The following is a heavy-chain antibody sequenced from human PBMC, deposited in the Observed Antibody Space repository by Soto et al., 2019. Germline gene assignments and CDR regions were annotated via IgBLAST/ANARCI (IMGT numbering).Heavy chain of an antibody. V-gene: IGHV4-31*03. Sequence: QVQLHESGPGLVKPSQTLSLTCTVSGGSFSSGAYHWSWVRQHPEQGLEWIASISYRGSTYSTPSPKSRLSMSVDTSKNQFSLNLTSVPAADTAVYHCARMSATGTRWFDPWGQGTLVTVSS. CDR2: ISYRGST. CDR1: GGSFSSGAYH. CDR3: ARMSATGTRWFDP. J-gene: IGHJ5*02. D-gene: IGHD6-13*01.